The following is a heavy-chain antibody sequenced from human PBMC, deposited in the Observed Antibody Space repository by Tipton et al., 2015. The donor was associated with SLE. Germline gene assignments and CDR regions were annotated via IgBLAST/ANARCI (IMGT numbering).Heavy chain of an antibody. Sequence: TLSLTCTVSGDSISSGYYWGWFRQPPGKGLEWIGSIYHSGSTYYNPSLKSRVTISVDTSKNQFSLKLSSVTAADTAVYYCARTHDYRDPGGQHWGQGTLVTVSS. CDR1: GDSISSGYY. CDR3: ARTHDYRDPGGQH. CDR2: IYHSGST. J-gene: IGHJ1*01. D-gene: IGHD4-11*01. V-gene: IGHV4-38-2*02.